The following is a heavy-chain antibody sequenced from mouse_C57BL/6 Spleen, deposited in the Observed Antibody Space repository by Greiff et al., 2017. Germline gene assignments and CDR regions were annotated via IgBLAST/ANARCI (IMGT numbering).Heavy chain of an antibody. CDR1: GFTFSSYG. V-gene: IGHV5-6*01. CDR3: ARLPLTGTVYFGD. Sequence: EVQLVESGGDLVKPGGSLKLSCAASGFTFSSYGMSWVRQTPDKRLEWVATISSGGSYTYYPDSVKGRFTISKDTAKNTLYLQRSSLKSEDAAMYYRARLPLTGTVYFGDWGNSATLSV. J-gene: IGHJ2*01. D-gene: IGHD4-1*01. CDR2: ISSGGSYT.